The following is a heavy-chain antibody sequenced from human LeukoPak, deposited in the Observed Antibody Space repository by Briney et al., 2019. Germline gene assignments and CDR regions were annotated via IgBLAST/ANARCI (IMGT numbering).Heavy chain of an antibody. J-gene: IGHJ4*02. CDR2: ISSSSSYI. CDR1: GFTFSSYS. V-gene: IGHV3-21*01. Sequence: GGSLRLSCAASGFTFSSYSMNWVRQAPGKGLEWVSSISSSSSYIYYADSVKGRFTISRDNAKNSLYLQMNSLRAEDTAVYYCARGRHRDGYNGGYWGQGTLVTVSS. CDR3: ARGRHRDGYNGGY. D-gene: IGHD5-24*01.